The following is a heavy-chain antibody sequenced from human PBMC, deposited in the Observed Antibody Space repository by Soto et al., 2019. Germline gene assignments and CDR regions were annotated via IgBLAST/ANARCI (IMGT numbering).Heavy chain of an antibody. J-gene: IGHJ4*02. CDR3: ARDLGTGWFYFDL. CDR1: GYPFTDYY. D-gene: IGHD6-19*01. V-gene: IGHV1-2*02. CDR2: FNPRGGGT. Sequence: QVRLVQSGAEVKKTGASVKVSCKASGYPFTDYYIYWVRQAPGQALEWIGWFNPRGGGTKYAQTFQCRVAVTTDTSLSTAYMELSSLRSDDTAQYYCARDLGTGWFYFDLWGQGTLVTVSA.